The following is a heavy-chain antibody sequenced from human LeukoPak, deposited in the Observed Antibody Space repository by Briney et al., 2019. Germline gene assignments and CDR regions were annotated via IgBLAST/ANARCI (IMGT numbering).Heavy chain of an antibody. CDR1: GFAFSSHW. V-gene: IGHV3-74*01. Sequence: GGSLRLSCAASGFAFSSHWMHWVRQAPGKGLVWASRIKSDGSSTSYAESVKGRFTISRDNAKNTLYLQMNNLRVEDTAVYYCARESVTDISRQSDAFDIWGQGTMVTVS. CDR2: IKSDGSST. CDR3: ARESVTDISRQSDAFDI. D-gene: IGHD2-21*02. J-gene: IGHJ3*02.